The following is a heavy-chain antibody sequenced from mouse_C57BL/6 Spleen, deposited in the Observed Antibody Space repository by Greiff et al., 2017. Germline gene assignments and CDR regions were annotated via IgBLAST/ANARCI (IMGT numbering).Heavy chain of an antibody. J-gene: IGHJ3*01. D-gene: IGHD2-4*01. CDR3: ARSKNYDGSWFAY. CDR1: GFTFSSYA. CDR2: ISDGGSYT. Sequence: EVQLVESGGGLVKPGGSLKLSCAASGFTFSSYAMSWVRQTPEKRLEWVATISDGGSYTYYPDNVKGRFTISRDNAKNNLYLQMSHLKSEDTAMYYCARSKNYDGSWFAYWGQGTLVTVSA. V-gene: IGHV5-4*01.